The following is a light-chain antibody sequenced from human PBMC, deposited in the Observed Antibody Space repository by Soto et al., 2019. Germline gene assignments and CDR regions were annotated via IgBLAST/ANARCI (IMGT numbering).Light chain of an antibody. CDR2: AAS. J-gene: IGKJ1*01. CDR1: QGIYSS. V-gene: IGKV1-9*01. CDR3: QHYNSYSEA. Sequence: IQLTQSPSSLSASVGDRVSISCRASQGIYSSLAWYQQKSGRAPKLLIYAASTLQSGVPSRFSGSGSGTEFTLTISSLQPDDFATYYCQHYNSYSEAFGQGTKVDIK.